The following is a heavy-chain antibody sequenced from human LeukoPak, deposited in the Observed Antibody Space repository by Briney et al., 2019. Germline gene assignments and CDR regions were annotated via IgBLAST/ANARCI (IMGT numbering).Heavy chain of an antibody. Sequence: GGSLRLSCAASGFTVSSQCMNWVRQAPGKGLEWVSVIHSGGVTYYADSVKGRFTISRDNSKNILYLQMDSLRADDTAIYYCASSVYSGSPTKSFDYWGRGTLITVTS. CDR1: GFTVSSQC. J-gene: IGHJ4*02. CDR3: ASSVYSGSPTKSFDY. CDR2: IHSGGVT. V-gene: IGHV3-53*01. D-gene: IGHD2-21*01.